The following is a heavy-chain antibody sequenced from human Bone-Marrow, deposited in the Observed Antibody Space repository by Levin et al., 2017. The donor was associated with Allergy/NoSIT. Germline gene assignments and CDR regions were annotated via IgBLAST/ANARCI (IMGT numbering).Heavy chain of an antibody. CDR2: IWYDGSNK. J-gene: IGHJ4*02. CDR3: ARDPYSSGESLDY. Sequence: GGSLRLSCAASGFTFSSYGMHWVRQAPGKGLEWVAVIWYDGSNKYYADSVKGRFTISRDNSKNTLYLQMNSLRAEDTAVYYCARDPYSSGESLDYWGQGTLVTVSS. CDR1: GFTFSSYG. D-gene: IGHD6-19*01. V-gene: IGHV3-33*01.